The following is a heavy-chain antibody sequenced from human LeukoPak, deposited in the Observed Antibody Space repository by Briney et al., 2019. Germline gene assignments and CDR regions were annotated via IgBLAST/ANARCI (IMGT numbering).Heavy chain of an antibody. V-gene: IGHV5-10-1*01. CDR2: IDPSDSYT. J-gene: IGHJ4*02. CDR3: ASSPSSSGYSDYGYNYY. Sequence: GESLRISCKGSGYSFISYWITWVRQMPGKGLEWMGRIDPSDSYTNYWPSFQGHVTISADKSISTAYLQWSSLKASDTAMYYCASSPSSSGYSDYGYNYYWGQGTLVTVPS. D-gene: IGHD5-12*01. CDR1: GYSFISYW.